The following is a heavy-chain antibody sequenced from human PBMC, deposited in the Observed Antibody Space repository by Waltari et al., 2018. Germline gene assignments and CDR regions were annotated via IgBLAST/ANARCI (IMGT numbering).Heavy chain of an antibody. Sequence: QVQLVESGGGVVQPGRSLRLSCAASGFTFSSYAMHWVRQAPGKGLEWVAVISYDGSNKYYADSVKGRFPISRDNSKNTLYLQMNSLRAEDTAVYYCARSSGIAAAGPPYWGQGTLVTVSS. J-gene: IGHJ4*02. V-gene: IGHV3-30-3*01. CDR2: ISYDGSNK. CDR1: GFTFSSYA. D-gene: IGHD6-13*01. CDR3: ARSSGIAAAGPPY.